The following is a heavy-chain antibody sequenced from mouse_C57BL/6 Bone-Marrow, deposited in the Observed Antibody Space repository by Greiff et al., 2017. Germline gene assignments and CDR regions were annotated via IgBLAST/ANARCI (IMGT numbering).Heavy chain of an antibody. J-gene: IGHJ3*01. CDR3: AKIYDGYSAGFAY. Sequence: VQLQQSGPGLVQPSQSLSITCTVSGFSLTSYGVHWVRQSPGTGLEWLGVIWRGGSTDYNAAFMSRLSITKDNSKSQVFFKMNSLQADDTAIYYCAKIYDGYSAGFAYWGQGTLVTVSA. CDR2: IWRGGST. D-gene: IGHD2-3*01. CDR1: GFSLTSYG. V-gene: IGHV2-5*01.